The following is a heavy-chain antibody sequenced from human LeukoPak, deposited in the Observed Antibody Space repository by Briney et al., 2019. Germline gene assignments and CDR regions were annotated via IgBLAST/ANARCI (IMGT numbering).Heavy chain of an antibody. CDR3: ARGGGYSYGFYYYYGMDV. CDR2: IGTAGDT. Sequence: QPGGSLRLSCAASGFTFSSYDMHWVRQATGKVLEWVSAIGTAGDTYYPGSVKGRFTISRENAKNSLYLQMNSLRAGDTAVYYCARGGGYSYGFYYYYGMDVWGQGTTVTVSS. D-gene: IGHD5-18*01. CDR1: GFTFSSYD. J-gene: IGHJ6*02. V-gene: IGHV3-13*01.